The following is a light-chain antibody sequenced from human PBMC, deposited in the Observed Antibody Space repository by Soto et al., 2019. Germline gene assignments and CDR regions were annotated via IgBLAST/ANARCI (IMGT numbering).Light chain of an antibody. Sequence: EIVMTQSPATLSVSPGERATLSCRASQSISSNLAGYQQKPGEAPRLLMFRTSSRATGFPARFSGSGSGTEFNLTISSLQSEDFGVYYCQQYNNWPRATFGGGTKVEIK. CDR1: QSISSN. V-gene: IGKV3-15*01. CDR3: QQYNNWPRAT. J-gene: IGKJ4*01. CDR2: RTS.